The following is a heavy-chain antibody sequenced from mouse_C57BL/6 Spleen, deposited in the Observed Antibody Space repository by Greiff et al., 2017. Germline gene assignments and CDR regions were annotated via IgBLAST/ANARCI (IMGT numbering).Heavy chain of an antibody. CDR1: GFTFTSYW. CDR2: IHPNSGST. D-gene: IGHD4-1*01. J-gene: IGHJ3*01. V-gene: IGHV1-64*01. CDR3: ARELGRFAY. Sequence: QVQLKQSGAELVKPGASVKLSCKASGFTFTSYWMHWVKQRPGQGLEWIGMIHPNSGSTNYNEKFKSKATLTVDKSSSTAYMQLSSLTSEDSAVYYCARELGRFAYWGQGTLVTVSA.